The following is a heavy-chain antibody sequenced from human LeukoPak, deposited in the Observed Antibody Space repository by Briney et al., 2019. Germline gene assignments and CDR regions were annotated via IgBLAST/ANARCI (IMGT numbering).Heavy chain of an antibody. J-gene: IGHJ4*02. CDR2: IYYSGST. Sequence: SETLSLTCTVSGGSISSSSYYWGWIRQPPGKGLEWIGSIYYSGSTYYNPSLKSRVTISVDTSKNQFSLKLSSVTAADTVVYYCARCRGGFGDYGDYVPWGQGTLVTVSS. CDR1: GGSISSSSYY. D-gene: IGHD4-17*01. V-gene: IGHV4-39*01. CDR3: ARCRGGFGDYGDYVP.